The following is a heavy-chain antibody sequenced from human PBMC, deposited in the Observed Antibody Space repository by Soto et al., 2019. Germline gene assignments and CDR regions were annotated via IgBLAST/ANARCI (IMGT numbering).Heavy chain of an antibody. CDR1: GGSFSGYY. V-gene: IGHV4-34*01. CDR2: INHSGST. D-gene: IGHD1-26*01. CDR3: ARDGAGPRLGNYGMDV. J-gene: IGHJ6*02. Sequence: SLTCAVYGGSFSGYYWSWIRQPPGEGLGWIGEINHSGSTNYNPSLKSRVTISVDTSQNQFSLKRSSVTAPDTAVYYCARDGAGPRLGNYGMDVWGQGTTVTVSS.